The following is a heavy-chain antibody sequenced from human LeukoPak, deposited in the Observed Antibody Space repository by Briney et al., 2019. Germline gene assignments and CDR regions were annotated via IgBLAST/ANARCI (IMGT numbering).Heavy chain of an antibody. J-gene: IGHJ6*03. D-gene: IGHD1-26*01. CDR1: GFTFSSYW. CDR2: IKQDGSEK. Sequence: AGGSLRLSCAASGFTFSSYWMSWVRQAPGKGLEWVANIKQDGSEKYYVDSVKGRFTISRDNAKNSLYLQMNSLRAEDTAVYYCARDHEGGSYYYYYYYMDVWGKGTTVTISS. V-gene: IGHV3-7*01. CDR3: ARDHEGGSYYYYYYYMDV.